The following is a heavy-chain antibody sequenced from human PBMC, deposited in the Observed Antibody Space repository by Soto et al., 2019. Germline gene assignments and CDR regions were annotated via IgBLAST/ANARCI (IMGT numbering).Heavy chain of an antibody. CDR1: GFTFSNYG. CDR3: AKDVIAAALLYYFDY. V-gene: IGHV3-30*18. Sequence: QVQLVESGGGVVQPGRSLRLSCAASGFTFSNYGMHWVRQAPGKGLEWVTVISYDGSNKFYADAVKGRFTSSRDNTKHTLYLQMDSPRAEDTAVYYCAKDVIAAALLYYFDYWGQGTLVTVSS. J-gene: IGHJ4*02. D-gene: IGHD6-25*01. CDR2: ISYDGSNK.